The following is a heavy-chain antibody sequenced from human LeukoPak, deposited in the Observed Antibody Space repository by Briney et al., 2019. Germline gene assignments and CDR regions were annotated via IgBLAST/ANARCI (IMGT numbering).Heavy chain of an antibody. CDR3: VRDPREYSSTWYGDYYMDV. D-gene: IGHD6-13*01. V-gene: IGHV1-2*06. Sequence: ASVKVSCKASGDTFTGHYMHWVRQAPGQGLEWMGRINPKSGGTNYAQKFQGRVTMTRDTSISTAYMELYSLRSDDTAVYYCVRDPREYSSTWYGDYYMDVWGKGTTVTVSS. CDR2: INPKSGGT. J-gene: IGHJ6*03. CDR1: GDTFTGHY.